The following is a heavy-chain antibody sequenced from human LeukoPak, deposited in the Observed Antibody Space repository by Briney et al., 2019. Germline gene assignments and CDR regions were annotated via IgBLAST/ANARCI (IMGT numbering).Heavy chain of an antibody. CDR2: IKSKTDGGTT. V-gene: IGHV3-15*01. D-gene: IGHD3-9*01. J-gene: IGHJ4*02. Sequence: GGSLRLSCAASGFTFSTAWMNWVRRAPGKGLEWVGRIKSKTDGGTTDYAAPVKGRFTISRDDSKNMLFLQMNSLKTEDTAVYYCTTRLLRYFDWLLSYDYWGQGTLVTVSS. CDR3: TTRLLRYFDWLLSYDY. CDR1: GFTFSTAW.